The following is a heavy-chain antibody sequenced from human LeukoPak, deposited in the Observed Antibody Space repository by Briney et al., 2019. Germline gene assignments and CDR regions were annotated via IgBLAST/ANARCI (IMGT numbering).Heavy chain of an antibody. J-gene: IGHJ5*02. V-gene: IGHV3-13*01. CDR3: AKASTSGYFYGSGRYENWFDA. Sequence: GGSLRLSCAASGFTFSSYDMHWVRQATGKGLEWVSAIGTAGDTYYPGSVRGRFTISRETAKNSLYLQRNSLRAGDTAVYYCAKASTSGYFYGSGRYENWFDAWGQGTLVTVSS. D-gene: IGHD3-10*01. CDR1: GFTFSSYD. CDR2: IGTAGDT.